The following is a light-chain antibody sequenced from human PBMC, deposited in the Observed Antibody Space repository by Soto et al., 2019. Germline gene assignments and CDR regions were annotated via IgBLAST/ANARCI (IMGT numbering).Light chain of an antibody. CDR2: GAS. J-gene: IGKJ1*01. CDR1: QDVGRY. V-gene: IGKV1-8*01. Sequence: AIRMTQSPSSLSASPGERAAIACRASQDVGRYLAWYQQKPGQAPTLLIYGASNWHSGVPSRFSGGGSGTDFTLTISCLKSEDFAAYYCQHCRNYSLTFGQGTKVEIK. CDR3: QHCRNYSLT.